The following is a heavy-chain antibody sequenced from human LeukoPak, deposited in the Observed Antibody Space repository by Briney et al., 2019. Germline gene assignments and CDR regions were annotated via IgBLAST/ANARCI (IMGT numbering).Heavy chain of an antibody. J-gene: IGHJ3*02. CDR1: GFTFSSYS. D-gene: IGHD4-11*01. CDR2: ISSSSSYI. CDR3: ARDRVTRPSGAFDI. Sequence: PGGSLRLSCAASGFTFSSYSMNWVRQAPGKGLEWVSSISSSSSYIYYADSVKGRFTISRDNAKNSLYLQMNSLRAEDTAVYYCARDRVTRPSGAFDIWGQGTMVTVSS. V-gene: IGHV3-21*01.